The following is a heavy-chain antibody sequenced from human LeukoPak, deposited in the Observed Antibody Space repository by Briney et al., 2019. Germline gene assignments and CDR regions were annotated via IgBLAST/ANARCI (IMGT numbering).Heavy chain of an antibody. Sequence: SETLSLTCTVSGGSISSGPYYWIWIRQHPGKGLEWIGYITYSGNTYYYPALNSRVTVSLDTSKTQFSLKLSSVTAADTAVYYCARIAYDALDSYYYGMDVWGQGTTVTVSS. D-gene: IGHD3-3*01. CDR2: ITYSGNT. CDR3: ARIAYDALDSYYYGMDV. CDR1: GGSISSGPYY. V-gene: IGHV4-31*03. J-gene: IGHJ6*02.